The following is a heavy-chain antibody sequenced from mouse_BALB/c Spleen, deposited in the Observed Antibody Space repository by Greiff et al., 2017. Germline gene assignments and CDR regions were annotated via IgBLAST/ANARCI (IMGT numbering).Heavy chain of an antibody. CDR2: ISSGSSTI. V-gene: IGHV5-17*02. CDR1: GFTFSSFG. J-gene: IGHJ1*01. Sequence: EVKVEESGGGLVQPGGSRKLSCAASGFTFSSFGMHWVRQAPEKGLEWVAYISSGSSTIYYADTVKGRFTISRDNPKNTLFLQMTSLRSEDTAMYYCARWEGGYFDVWGAGTTVTVSS. CDR3: ARWEGGYFDV. D-gene: IGHD4-1*01.